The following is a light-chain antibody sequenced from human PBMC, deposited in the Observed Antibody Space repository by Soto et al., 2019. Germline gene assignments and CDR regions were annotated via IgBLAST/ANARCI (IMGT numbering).Light chain of an antibody. CDR3: QQYSTFSPYT. CDR1: QSVSDW. CDR2: KAS. Sequence: DIQMTQSPSTLSASVGDRVTLTCRASQSVSDWLAWYQQKPGKAPKVLIYKASNLESGVPSRFSGSGSGTEFTLTISSLQPDESATYYCQQYSTFSPYTFGQGTKLEIK. J-gene: IGKJ2*01. V-gene: IGKV1-5*03.